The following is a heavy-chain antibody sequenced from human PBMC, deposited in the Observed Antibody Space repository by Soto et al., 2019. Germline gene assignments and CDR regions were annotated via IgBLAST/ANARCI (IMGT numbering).Heavy chain of an antibody. Sequence: SETLSLTCTVSGGSISSGDYYWSWIRQPPGKGLEWIGCIYYSGSTYYNPSLKSRVTISLDTSKNLFSLRLSSVTAADTAVYYCARESGYYDANGYAHFDYWGQGTLVTVSS. CDR2: IYYSGST. CDR3: ARESGYYDANGYAHFDY. D-gene: IGHD3-22*01. J-gene: IGHJ4*02. V-gene: IGHV4-30-4*01. CDR1: GGSISSGDYY.